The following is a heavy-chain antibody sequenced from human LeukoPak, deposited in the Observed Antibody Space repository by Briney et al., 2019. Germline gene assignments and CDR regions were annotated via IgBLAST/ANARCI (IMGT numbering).Heavy chain of an antibody. CDR2: ISSSTSYI. Sequence: GGSLRLSCAASGFTFSTYSMNWVRQAPGKGLEWVSSISSSTSYIYYADSVKGRFTISRDNAKNSLYLQMNSLRVDDTAVYYCAKDPNGDYVGAFDSWGQGTMVTVSS. D-gene: IGHD4-17*01. CDR3: AKDPNGDYVGAFDS. CDR1: GFTFSTYS. V-gene: IGHV3-21*04. J-gene: IGHJ3*02.